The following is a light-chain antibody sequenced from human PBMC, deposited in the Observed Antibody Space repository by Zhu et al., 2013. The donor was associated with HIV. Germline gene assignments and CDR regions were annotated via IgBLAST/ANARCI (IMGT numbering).Light chain of an antibody. J-gene: IGLJ1*01. CDR2: EVN. CDR3: SSYAGSHTYV. V-gene: IGLV2-14*01. Sequence: QSALTQPASVSGSPGQAITISCTGTSNNVGASNYVSWYQQHPGKVPKLIIFEVNKRPSGVSDRFSGSKTGNTASLTVSGLQADDEADYYCSSYAGSHTYVFGTGTKVTVL. CDR1: SNNVGASNY.